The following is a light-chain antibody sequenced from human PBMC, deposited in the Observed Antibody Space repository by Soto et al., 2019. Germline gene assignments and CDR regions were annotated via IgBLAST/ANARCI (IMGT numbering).Light chain of an antibody. CDR1: NIGSKS. V-gene: IGLV3-21*04. CDR3: QVWDSSSDHRGV. J-gene: IGLJ2*01. CDR2: YDS. Sequence: SYELTQPPSVSVAPGKTARITCGGNNIGSKSVHWYQQKPGQAPVLVIYYDSDRPSGIPERFSGSNSGNTATLTISRVEAGDEADYYWQVWDSSSDHRGVFGGGTKLTVL.